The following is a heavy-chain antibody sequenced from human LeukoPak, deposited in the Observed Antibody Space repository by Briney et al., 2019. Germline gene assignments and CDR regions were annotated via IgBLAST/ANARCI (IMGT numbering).Heavy chain of an antibody. J-gene: IGHJ4*02. D-gene: IGHD3-22*01. V-gene: IGHV4-34*01. CDR3: ARSRREYYYDSSGYYFDY. Sequence: SETLSLTCAVYGGSFSGYYWSWIRQPPGKGLEWIGEISHSGSTNYNPSLKSRVTISVDTSKNQFSLKLSSVTAADTAVYYCARSRREYYYDSSGYYFDYWGQGTLVTVSS. CDR1: GGSFSGYY. CDR2: ISHSGST.